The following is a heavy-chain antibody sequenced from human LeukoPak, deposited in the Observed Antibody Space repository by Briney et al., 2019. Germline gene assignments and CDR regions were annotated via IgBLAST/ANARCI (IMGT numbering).Heavy chain of an antibody. CDR1: GFTFSDYY. CDR2: ISTSGTTI. D-gene: IGHD4-23*01. Sequence: GGSLRLSCAASGFTFSDYYMSWIRQAPGKGLEWVSYISTSGTTIYYADSVKGRFTISRDNAKNSLYLQMNSLRAEDTAVYYCATTVAARGLYWFDPWGQGTLVTVSS. CDR3: ATTVAARGLYWFDP. V-gene: IGHV3-11*04. J-gene: IGHJ5*02.